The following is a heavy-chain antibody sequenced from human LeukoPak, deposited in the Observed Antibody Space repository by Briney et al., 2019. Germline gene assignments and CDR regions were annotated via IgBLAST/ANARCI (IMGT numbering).Heavy chain of an antibody. V-gene: IGHV3-30*02. D-gene: IGHD6-19*01. Sequence: GGSLRLSCAASGFTFSSYGMHWVRQAPGKGLEWVAVIWYDGSNKYYADSVKGRFTISRDNSKNTLYLQMNSLRAEDTALYYCANSAPGIAVAGQGSRDYWGQGTLVTVSS. CDR3: ANSAPGIAVAGQGSRDY. CDR2: IWYDGSNK. J-gene: IGHJ4*02. CDR1: GFTFSSYG.